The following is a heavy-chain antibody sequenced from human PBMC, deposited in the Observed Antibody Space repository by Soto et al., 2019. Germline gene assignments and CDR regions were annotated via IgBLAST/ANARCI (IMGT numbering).Heavy chain of an antibody. CDR3: ARGALNYALWSGHINVGMDV. CDR1: GGSFSDYSWN. J-gene: IGHJ6*04. CDR2: MNHSGST. V-gene: IGHV4-34*01. D-gene: IGHD3-3*01. Sequence: SETVSLTCAVYGGSFSDYSWNWNWIREPPGKGLEWIGEMNHSGSTSQNPSLKSRITLSLDTSKNQFSLILTSVTAEDTAVYYCARGALNYALWSGHINVGMDVWAKGSTVT.